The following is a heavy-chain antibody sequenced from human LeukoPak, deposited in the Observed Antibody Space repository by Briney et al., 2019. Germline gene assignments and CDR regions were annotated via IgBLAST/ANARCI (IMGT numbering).Heavy chain of an antibody. V-gene: IGHV3-66*02. CDR3: VRHDSGSYWHYYYFIDV. J-gene: IGHJ6*03. CDR2: FYSRGTT. Sequence: PGGSLRLSCAASGFTVSSNYMSGVRQAPGKGLEGVSVFYSRGTTSYADSVKGRFTISRDESKNTLYLQMNSVRADDTGVYYCVRHDSGSYWHYYYFIDVWGKGTTVIVSS. D-gene: IGHD1-26*01. CDR1: GFTVSSNY.